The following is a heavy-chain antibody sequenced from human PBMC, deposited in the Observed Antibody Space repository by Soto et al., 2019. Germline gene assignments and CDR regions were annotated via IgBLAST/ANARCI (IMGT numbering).Heavy chain of an antibody. V-gene: IGHV4-4*02. Sequence: SETLSLTCAVSGVSLTSGNWWTWVRQSPQRGLEYIGEIFHDGTANYYPSFERRVAMSVDTSRNQFSLKLTSVTAADTAVYFCARLVYDARPNYMYFDFWGPGTLVTVSS. J-gene: IGHJ4*02. CDR3: ARLVYDARPNYMYFDF. CDR2: IFHDGTA. D-gene: IGHD6-6*01. CDR1: GVSLTSGNW.